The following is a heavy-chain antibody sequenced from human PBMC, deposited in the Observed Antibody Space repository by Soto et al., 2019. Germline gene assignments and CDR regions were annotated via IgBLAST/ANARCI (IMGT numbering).Heavy chain of an antibody. CDR2: IYYSGST. D-gene: IGHD3-10*01. CDR3: ARASSYYYGSGSYDPFDY. J-gene: IGHJ4*02. V-gene: IGHV4-59*12. Sequence: SETLSLTCTVSGGSISSYYWTWIRQPPGKGLEWIGYIYYSGSTNYNPPLKSRVTISVATSKTQFSLKLSSVTAADTAVYYCARASSYYYGSGSYDPFDYWGQGTLVTVSS. CDR1: GGSISSYY.